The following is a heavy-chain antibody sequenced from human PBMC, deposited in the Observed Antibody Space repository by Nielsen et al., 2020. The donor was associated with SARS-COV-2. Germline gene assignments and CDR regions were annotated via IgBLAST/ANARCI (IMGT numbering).Heavy chain of an antibody. V-gene: IGHV3-30*03. J-gene: IGHJ5*02. CDR2: ISYEGSKK. Sequence: GGSLRLSCAASGFTFDDYGMSWVRQAPGKGLEWVASISYEGSKKYYADSLTGRFTVSRDTSKNTVYLQMNSLRAEDTAVYYCATLFDPWGQGTLVTVSS. CDR1: GFTFDDYG. CDR3: ATLFDP.